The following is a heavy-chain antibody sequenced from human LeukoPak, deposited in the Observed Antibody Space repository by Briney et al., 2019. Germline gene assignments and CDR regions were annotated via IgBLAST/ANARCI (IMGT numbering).Heavy chain of an antibody. CDR2: IIPIFGTA. Sequence: SVKVSCKASGGTFSSYAISWVRQAPGQGLEWMGGIIPIFGTADYAQKFQGRVTITADESTSTAYMELSSLRSEDTAVYYCASRGRYGSTSDYWGQGTLVTVSS. V-gene: IGHV1-69*13. CDR1: GGTFSSYA. D-gene: IGHD3-10*01. J-gene: IGHJ4*02. CDR3: ASRGRYGSTSDY.